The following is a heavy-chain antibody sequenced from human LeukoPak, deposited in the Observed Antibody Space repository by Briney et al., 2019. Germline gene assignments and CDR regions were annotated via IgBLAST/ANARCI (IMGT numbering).Heavy chain of an antibody. J-gene: IGHJ3*02. CDR1: GGSFSSGSYY. Sequence: SETLSLTCTVSGGSFSSGSYYWSWIRQPPGKGLEWIGYIYYSGSTNYNPSLKSRVTISVDTSKSQFSLKVSSVTATDTAVYYCAKNSSGLRAFDIWGQGTMVTVSS. CDR3: AKNSSGLRAFDI. D-gene: IGHD3-22*01. CDR2: IYYSGST. V-gene: IGHV4-61*01.